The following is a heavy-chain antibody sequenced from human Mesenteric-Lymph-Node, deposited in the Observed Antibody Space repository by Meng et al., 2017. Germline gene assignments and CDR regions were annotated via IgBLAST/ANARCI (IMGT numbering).Heavy chain of an antibody. V-gene: IGHV4-34*01. Sequence: SETLSLTCAVYDGSVSSLSGDYWSWIRQAPGKGMEWIGEINHSGNTNFNPSLKSRVTISVDTSKNQFSLKLSSVTAADTAVYYCARVSAMDYYFDYWGQGTLVTVSS. J-gene: IGHJ4*02. CDR3: ARVSAMDYYFDY. CDR2: INHSGNT. CDR1: DGSVSSLSGDY. D-gene: IGHD5-18*01.